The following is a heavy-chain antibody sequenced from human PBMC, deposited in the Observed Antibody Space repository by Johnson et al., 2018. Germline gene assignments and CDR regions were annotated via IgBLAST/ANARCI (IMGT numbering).Heavy chain of an antibody. D-gene: IGHD2-2*01. Sequence: VQLVESGGGVVQPGTSLRLSCGVSGVTLSTSIIHWVRQAPGKGLEWVGRLKSKADGGTTDYAAPVKGRFTIPREYSKNTPFLQMNSLKIEDTAVYYCATYSTSAGDAFDIWGQGTMVTVSS. V-gene: IGHV3-15*07. CDR2: LKSKADGGTT. CDR1: GVTLSTSI. CDR3: ATYSTSAGDAFDI. J-gene: IGHJ3*02.